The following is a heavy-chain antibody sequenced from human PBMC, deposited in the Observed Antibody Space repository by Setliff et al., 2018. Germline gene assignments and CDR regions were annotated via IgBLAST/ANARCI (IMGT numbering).Heavy chain of an antibody. V-gene: IGHV4-30-4*01. CDR3: ARTHCTTTSCFYFHY. Sequence: SSETLSLTCTVSGASVTSFDYYWSWIRQPPGKGLEYIGHISHGVSTSYSPSLKSRLSISADTSKNQFSLKLTSVTAADTAVYYCARTHCTTTSCFYFHYWGQGTLVTVS. J-gene: IGHJ4*02. CDR1: GASVTSFDYY. D-gene: IGHD2-2*01. CDR2: ISHGVST.